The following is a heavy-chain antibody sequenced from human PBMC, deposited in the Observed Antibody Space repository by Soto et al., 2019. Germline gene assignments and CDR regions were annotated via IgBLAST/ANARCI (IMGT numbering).Heavy chain of an antibody. CDR3: ATLWFGEGDY. Sequence: QLQLQESGPGLVKPSETLSLTCTVSGGSISRSSYFWGWIRQPPGKGLEWIGSIYYSGNTYYNASLRRRVTISVDTSKNQFSLKLRSVTAADTAVYYCATLWFGEGDYWGQGTLVTVSS. CDR2: IYYSGNT. D-gene: IGHD3-10*01. CDR1: GGSISRSSYF. J-gene: IGHJ4*02. V-gene: IGHV4-39*01.